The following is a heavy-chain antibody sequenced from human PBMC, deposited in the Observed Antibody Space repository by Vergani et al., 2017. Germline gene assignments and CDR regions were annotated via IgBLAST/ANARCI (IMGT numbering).Heavy chain of an antibody. CDR2: INHSGST. V-gene: IGHV4-34*01. D-gene: IGHD3-10*01. CDR3: ATGRLRSFDY. CDR1: GGSFGGFD. Sequence: QVQLHQWGAGLLKPSETLSLTCAVYGGSFGGFDWSWIRQPPGKGLEWIGEINHSGSTNYNPSLKSRVTISVDTSKNQFSLKLSSVTAADTAVYFCATGRLRSFDYWGQGTLVTVSS. J-gene: IGHJ4*02.